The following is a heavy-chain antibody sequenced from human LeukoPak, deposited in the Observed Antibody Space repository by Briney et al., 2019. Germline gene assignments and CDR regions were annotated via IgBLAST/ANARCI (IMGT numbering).Heavy chain of an antibody. V-gene: IGHV1-2*02. CDR3: ARDPGVRFVAWLPLYYFDY. J-gene: IGHJ4*02. D-gene: IGHD3-3*01. CDR2: TNPNSGGT. CDR1: GYTFTGYY. Sequence: GASVKVSCKASGYTFTGYYMHWVRQAPGQGLEWMGWTNPNSGGTNYAQKFQGRVTMTRDTSISTAYMELSRLRSDDTAVYYCARDPGVRFVAWLPLYYFDYWGQGTLVTVSS.